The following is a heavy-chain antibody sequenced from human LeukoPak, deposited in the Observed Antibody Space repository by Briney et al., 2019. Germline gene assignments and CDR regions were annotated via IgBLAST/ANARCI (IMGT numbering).Heavy chain of an antibody. CDR3: AKGTTMVRPHIDY. CDR1: GFTFDDYA. V-gene: IGHV3-9*01. CDR2: ISWNSGSI. Sequence: GGSLRLSCAASGFTFDDYAMHWVRQAPGKGLEWVSGISWNSGSIGYADSVKGRFTISRDNSKNTLYLQLNSLRAEDTAVYYCAKGTTMVRPHIDYWGQGTLVTVSS. J-gene: IGHJ4*02. D-gene: IGHD3-10*01.